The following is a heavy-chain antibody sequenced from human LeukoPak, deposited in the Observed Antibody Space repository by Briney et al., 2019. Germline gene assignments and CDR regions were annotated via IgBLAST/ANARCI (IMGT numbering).Heavy chain of an antibody. D-gene: IGHD4/OR15-4a*01. CDR2: IYYSGST. V-gene: IGHV4-31*03. CDR3: ARVSEYGLHYFDY. Sequence: PSETLSLTCTVSGGSISSGGYYWSWIRQHPGKGLEWIGYIYYSGSTYYNPSLKCRVTISVDTSKNQFSLKLSSVTAADTAVYYCARVSEYGLHYFDYWGQGTLVTVSS. J-gene: IGHJ4*02. CDR1: GGSISSGGYY.